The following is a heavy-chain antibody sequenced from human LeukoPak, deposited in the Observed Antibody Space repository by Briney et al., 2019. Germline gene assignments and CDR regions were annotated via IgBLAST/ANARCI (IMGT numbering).Heavy chain of an antibody. J-gene: IGHJ3*02. D-gene: IGHD6-19*01. CDR2: IYHTGST. Sequence: PSGTLSLTCAVSGGSISSGNWWSWVRQPPGKGLEWIAEIYHTGSTNYNPSLKSRVTISLDKSKNQFSLNLSSVAAADTAVYFCARDTYSSGSDTFDIWGRGTIVTVSS. CDR3: ARDTYSSGSDTFDI. V-gene: IGHV4-4*02. CDR1: GGSISSGNW.